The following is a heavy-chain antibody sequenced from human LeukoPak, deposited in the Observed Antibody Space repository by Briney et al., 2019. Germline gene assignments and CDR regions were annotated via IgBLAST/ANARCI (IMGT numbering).Heavy chain of an antibody. CDR2: IYTSGST. CDR3: ARHNRGIGYCSK. D-gene: IGHD2-15*01. V-gene: IGHV4-4*09. CDR1: GGSISSYY. J-gene: IGHJ4*02. Sequence: SETLSLTCTVSGGSISSYYWSWIRQPPGKGLEWIGYIYTSGSTNYNPSLKSRVTISVDTSKNQFSLKLSSVTAADTAVYYCARHNRGIGYCSKWSQGTLVTVSS.